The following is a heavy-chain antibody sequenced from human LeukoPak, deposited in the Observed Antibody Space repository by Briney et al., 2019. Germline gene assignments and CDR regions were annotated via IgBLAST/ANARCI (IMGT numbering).Heavy chain of an antibody. D-gene: IGHD3-3*01. V-gene: IGHV3-30*18. CDR3: AKSPLYYDFWSGNDY. J-gene: IGHJ4*02. Sequence: GGSLRLSCAASGFTFSSYGMHWVRQAPGKGLEWVAVISYDGSNKYYADSVKGRFTISRDNSKNTLHLQMNSLRAEDTAVYYCAKSPLYYDFWSGNDYWGQGTLVTVSS. CDR1: GFTFSSYG. CDR2: ISYDGSNK.